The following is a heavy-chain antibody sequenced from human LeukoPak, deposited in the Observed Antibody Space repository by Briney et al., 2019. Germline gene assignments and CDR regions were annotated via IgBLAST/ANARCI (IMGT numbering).Heavy chain of an antibody. V-gene: IGHV3-7*01. D-gene: IGHD3-10*01. CDR2: IKADGSGD. Sequence: PGGSLRLSCAASGLNFSNYAMSWVRQAPGKGLEWVAMIKADGSGDYYVDSVKGRFTISRDDAKNSLHLQMNGLRAEDTAMYYCARDWGGGSGAGIDCWGQGTLVTVSS. CDR1: GLNFSNYA. J-gene: IGHJ4*02. CDR3: ARDWGGGSGAGIDC.